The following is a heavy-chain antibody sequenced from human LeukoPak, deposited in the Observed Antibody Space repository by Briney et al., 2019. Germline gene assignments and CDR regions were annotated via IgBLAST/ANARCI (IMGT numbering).Heavy chain of an antibody. CDR2: IRSKANTYAA. V-gene: IGHV3-73*01. Sequence: GGSLRLSCAASGFTFSDSAMHWVRQASGTGLEWVARIRSKANTYAASYAASVKGRVTISRDDSKNTASLQMNSLKTEDTAVYYCMARGDSYGLFDYWGHGTLVTVSS. CDR3: MARGDSYGLFDY. CDR1: GFTFSDSA. D-gene: IGHD5-18*01. J-gene: IGHJ4*01.